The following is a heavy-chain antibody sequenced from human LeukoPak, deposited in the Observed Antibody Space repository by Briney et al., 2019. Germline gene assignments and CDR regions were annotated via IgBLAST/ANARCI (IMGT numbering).Heavy chain of an antibody. CDR1: GGSFSGYY. CDR3: ARRRRYYYDYYMDV. V-gene: IGHV4-34*01. J-gene: IGHJ6*03. CDR2: INHSGST. Sequence: PSETLSLTCAVYGGSFSGYYWSWIRQPPGKGLEWIGEINHSGSTNYNPSLKSRVTISVDTSKNQFSLKLSSVTAADTAVYYCARRRRYYYDYYMDVWGKGTTVTVSS.